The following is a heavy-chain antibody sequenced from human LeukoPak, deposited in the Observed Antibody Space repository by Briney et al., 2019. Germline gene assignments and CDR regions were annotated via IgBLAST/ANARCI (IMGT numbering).Heavy chain of an antibody. V-gene: IGHV3-23*01. CDR1: GFTFSNYA. J-gene: IGHJ4*02. CDR3: ATHHTSRYSHYYFDY. Sequence: PGGSLRLSCAASGFTFSNYAMSWVRQAPGKGLEWVSAISGSGGPTYYADSVKGRFTISRDNSKNTLYLQMNSLRAEDTAVYYCATHHTSRYSHYYFDYWGQGTLVTVSS. CDR2: ISGSGGPT. D-gene: IGHD2-2*01.